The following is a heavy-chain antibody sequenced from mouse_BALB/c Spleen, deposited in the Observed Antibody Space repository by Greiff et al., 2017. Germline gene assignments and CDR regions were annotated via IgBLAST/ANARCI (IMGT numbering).Heavy chain of an antibody. J-gene: IGHJ4*01. CDR3: ARSPKSYYAMDY. V-gene: IGHV1S56*01. Sequence: QVQLQQSGPELVKPGASVRISCKASGYTFTSYYIHWVKQRPGQGLEWIGWIYPGNVNTKYNEKFKGKATLTADKSSSTAYMQLSSLTSEDSAVYFCARSPKSYYAMDYWGQGTSVTVSS. CDR1: GYTFTSYY. CDR2: IYPGNVNT.